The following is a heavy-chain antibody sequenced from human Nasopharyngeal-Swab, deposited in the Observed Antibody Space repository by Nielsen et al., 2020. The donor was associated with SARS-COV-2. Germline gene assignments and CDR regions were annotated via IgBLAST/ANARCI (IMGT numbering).Heavy chain of an antibody. D-gene: IGHD6-19*01. V-gene: IGHV3-7*04. CDR3: ARDGGSGRYV. J-gene: IGHJ4*02. CDR1: GFTFSSYW. CDR2: IKQDGSEK. Sequence: GESLKISCAASGFTFSSYWMSWVRQAPGKGLEWVASIKQDGSEKNYVDSVKGRFTISRDNAKNLLYVQMNSLRAEDTAVHYCARDGGSGRYVWGQGTLVTVSS.